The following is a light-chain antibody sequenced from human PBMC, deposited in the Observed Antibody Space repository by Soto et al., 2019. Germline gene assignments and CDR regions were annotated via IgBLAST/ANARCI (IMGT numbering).Light chain of an antibody. CDR1: SGPVSTGHH. J-gene: IGLJ3*02. V-gene: IGLV8-61*01. Sequence: QTVVTQEPSFSVSPGGTVTLTCGLSSGPVSTGHHTSWYQQTPGQAPRTLIYSTNTRFSAVPDRFSGSILGNKAALTITGAQAEDECDYYCVLYMGSGISMFGGGTKLTVL. CDR2: STN. CDR3: VLYMGSGISM.